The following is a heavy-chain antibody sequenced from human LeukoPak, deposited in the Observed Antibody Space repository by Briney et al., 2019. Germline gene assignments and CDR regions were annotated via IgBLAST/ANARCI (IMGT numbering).Heavy chain of an antibody. V-gene: IGHV1-18*01. J-gene: IGHJ6*02. D-gene: IGHD3-3*01. CDR3: ARDPPSFGYYYGMDV. CDR1: GYTFTSYG. CDR2: ISAYNGST. Sequence: GASVKVSCKASGYTFTSYGISWVRQAPGQGLEWMGWISAYNGSTNYAQKLQGRVTMTTDTSTSTAYMELRSLRSDDTAVYYCARDPPSFGYYYGMDVWGQGTTVTVSS.